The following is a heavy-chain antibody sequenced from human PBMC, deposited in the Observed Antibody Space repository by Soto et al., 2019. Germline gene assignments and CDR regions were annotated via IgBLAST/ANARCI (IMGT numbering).Heavy chain of an antibody. V-gene: IGHV3-53*01. CDR3: AKSGPGPSGWA. CDR2: IYSGGST. Sequence: PGGSLRLSRAASGFTDSSNYMSWVSQAAWKWLEWFSVIYSGGSTYYADSVKGRFTISRDNSKNTLYLQMNSLRAEDTAVYYCAKSGPGPSGWAWGQGTLDTV. J-gene: IGHJ1*01. CDR1: GFTDSSNY. D-gene: IGHD6-19*01.